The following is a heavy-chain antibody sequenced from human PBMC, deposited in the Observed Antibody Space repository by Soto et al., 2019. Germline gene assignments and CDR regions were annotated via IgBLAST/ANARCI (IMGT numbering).Heavy chain of an antibody. CDR2: IVPILRTT. J-gene: IGHJ4*02. CDR3: ARPRYSSGGRCYNNLDY. D-gene: IGHD2-15*01. V-gene: IGHV1-69*16. CDR1: GGTFSSYT. Sequence: QVQLVQSGAEVKKPGSSVKVSCKASGGTFSSYTITWVRQAPGQGLEWMGGIVPILRTTNYAQTFQGRVTITADESTSTSYMELSNLRYGDTAVYYCARPRYSSGGRCYNNLDYWGQGTLVSVAS.